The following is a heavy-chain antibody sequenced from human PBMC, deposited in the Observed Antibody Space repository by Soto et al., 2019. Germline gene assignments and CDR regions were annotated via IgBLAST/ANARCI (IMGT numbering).Heavy chain of an antibody. CDR2: ISYDGSNK. V-gene: IGHV3-30*18. J-gene: IGHJ4*02. D-gene: IGHD3-3*01. CDR1: GFTFSSYG. CDR3: AKGQYDFWSGALDY. Sequence: GGSLRLSCAASGFTFSSYGMHWVRQAPGKGLEWVAVISYDGSNKYYADSVKGRFTISRDNSKNTLYLQMNSLRAEDTAVYYCAKGQYDFWSGALDYWGQGTLVTVSS.